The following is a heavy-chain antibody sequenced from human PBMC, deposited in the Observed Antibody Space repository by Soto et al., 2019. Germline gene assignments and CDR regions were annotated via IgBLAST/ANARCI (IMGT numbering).Heavy chain of an antibody. CDR2: LSLDGSTE. Sequence: QVQLVESGGGVVQPGRSLRLSCAASGFNFNRYAMHWVRQAPGKGLEWVALLSLDGSTESYADSVKGRFTISRDNSKNTLYLQMNSLRPEDTAVYYCARPRFYGPPKYFLDYWGQGTLVTVSS. CDR1: GFNFNRYA. V-gene: IGHV3-30-3*01. J-gene: IGHJ4*02. CDR3: ARPRFYGPPKYFLDY. D-gene: IGHD3-10*01.